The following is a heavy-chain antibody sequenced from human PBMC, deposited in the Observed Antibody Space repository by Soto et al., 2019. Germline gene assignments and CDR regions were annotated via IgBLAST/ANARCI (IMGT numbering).Heavy chain of an antibody. V-gene: IGHV6-1*01. J-gene: IGHJ5*02. CDR2: TYYRSKWYN. CDR1: GDSVSSNSAA. Sequence: SQTLSLTCAISGDSVSSNSAAWNWIRQSPSRGLEWLGRTYYRSKWYNDYAVSVKSRITINPDTSKNQFSLQLNSATPEDTAVYYCAASIAAAGTNWFDPWGQGTLVTVSS. CDR3: AASIAAAGTNWFDP. D-gene: IGHD6-13*01.